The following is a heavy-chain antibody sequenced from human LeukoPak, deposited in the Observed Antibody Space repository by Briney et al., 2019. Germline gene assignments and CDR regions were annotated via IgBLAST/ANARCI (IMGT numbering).Heavy chain of an antibody. CDR2: AYYSGST. J-gene: IGHJ4*02. CDR1: GASTSSFY. V-gene: IGHV4-59*01. D-gene: IGHD2-15*01. Sequence: SETLSLTCTVSGASTSSFYWSWTRQPPGKGLEWIGYAYYSGSTNYNPSLKSRVTISVDASKNQFSLQLSSVTAADTAVYYCSRTFCNSGRCYMVYWGQGTLVTVSS. CDR3: SRTFCNSGRCYMVY.